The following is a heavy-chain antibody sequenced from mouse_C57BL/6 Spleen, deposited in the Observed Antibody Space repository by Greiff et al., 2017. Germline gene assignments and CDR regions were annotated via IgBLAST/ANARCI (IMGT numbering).Heavy chain of an antibody. CDR1: GYSFTDYN. CDR2: INPNHGTT. V-gene: IGHV1-39*01. J-gene: IGHJ4*01. CDR3: ARGPVAAVVHDMDY. D-gene: IGHD1-1*01. Sequence: EVQLQQSGPELVKPGASVKLSCTASGYSFTDYNMHWVKQRTGKSLEWIGVINPNHGTTSYNQKFKGKATLTVDQTSSTAYMQLNSLTSEDSAVYYCARGPVAAVVHDMDYWGQGTSLTVSS.